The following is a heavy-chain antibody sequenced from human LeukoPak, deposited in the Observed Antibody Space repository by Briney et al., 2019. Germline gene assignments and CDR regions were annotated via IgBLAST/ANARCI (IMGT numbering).Heavy chain of an antibody. J-gene: IGHJ4*02. Sequence: SVKGRFTISRDNSKNTLYLQMNSLRAEDTAVYYCAREAAAGEDYFDYWGQGTLVTVSS. V-gene: IGHV3-53*01. D-gene: IGHD6-13*01. CDR3: AREAAAGEDYFDY.